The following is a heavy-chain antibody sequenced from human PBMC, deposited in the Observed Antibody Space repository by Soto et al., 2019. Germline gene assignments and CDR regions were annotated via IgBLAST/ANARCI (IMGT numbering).Heavy chain of an antibody. V-gene: IGHV3-23*01. D-gene: IGHD3-3*01. J-gene: IGHJ5*02. CDR3: AKGIEDFWSGYLA. CDR2: ISGSGSTT. Sequence: GGSLRLSCAASGLTFSGYGMRWVRQAPGTGLEWVSAISGSGSTTYYADSVKGRFTISRDDSKNILYLQMNSLRAEDTAVYYCAKGIEDFWSGYLAWGQGTLVTVSS. CDR1: GLTFSGYG.